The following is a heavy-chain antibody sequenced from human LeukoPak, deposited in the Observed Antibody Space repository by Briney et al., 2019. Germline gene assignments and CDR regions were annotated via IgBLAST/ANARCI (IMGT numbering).Heavy chain of an antibody. D-gene: IGHD2-21*01. J-gene: IGHJ4*02. CDR2: IHYTGTS. Sequence: SETLSLTCSVSGESIRIDTYYWGWVRQSPGTGLGWLANIHYTGTSHYDPSLASRVSISVDTTKNQVSLNLRSVTAADSAVYFCARAPAYRRYLFEKWGQGILVTVSS. CDR3: ARAPAYRRYLFEK. CDR1: GESIRIDTYY. V-gene: IGHV4-39*01.